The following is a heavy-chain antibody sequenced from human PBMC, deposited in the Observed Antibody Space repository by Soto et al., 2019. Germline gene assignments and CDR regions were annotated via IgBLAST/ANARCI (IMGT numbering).Heavy chain of an antibody. Sequence: GGSLRLSCAASGFTFSGYWMHWVRQAPGKGLVWVSHISYDGTEKTNADSVKGRFTMSRDNPKSTLYLEMNSVGSEGTGVYYFARGSEAYYYYYGMDVWGQGTTVTVSS. CDR3: ARGSEAYYYYYGMDV. CDR1: GFTFSGYW. J-gene: IGHJ6*02. CDR2: ISYDGTEK. V-gene: IGHV3-74*03.